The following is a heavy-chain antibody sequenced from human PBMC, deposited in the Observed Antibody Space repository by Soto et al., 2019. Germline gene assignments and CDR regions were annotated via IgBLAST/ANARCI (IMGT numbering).Heavy chain of an antibody. V-gene: IGHV1-69*13. D-gene: IGHD4-4*01. CDR1: GGTFSSYA. CDR2: IIPIFGTA. Sequence: GASVKVSCKASGGTFSSYAISWVRQAPGQGLEWMGGIIPIFGTANYAQKFQGRVTVTADESTSTACMELSSLRSEDTAVYYCARVSLTTVTTYYYYGMDVWGQGTTVTVSS. CDR3: ARVSLTTVTTYYYYGMDV. J-gene: IGHJ6*02.